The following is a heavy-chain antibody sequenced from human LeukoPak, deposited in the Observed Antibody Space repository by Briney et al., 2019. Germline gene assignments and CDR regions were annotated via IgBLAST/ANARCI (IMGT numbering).Heavy chain of an antibody. J-gene: IGHJ6*02. Sequence: GGSLRLSCVASGFTFSSYSMNWVRQAPGKGLEWVSFISSSSSYIYYADSVKGRFTISRDNAKNSLYLQMNSLRAEDTAVYYCARGTYSSSWYFNYYYGMDVWGQGTTVTVSS. CDR2: ISSSSSYI. CDR1: GFTFSSYS. D-gene: IGHD6-13*01. V-gene: IGHV3-21*01. CDR3: ARGTYSSSWYFNYYYGMDV.